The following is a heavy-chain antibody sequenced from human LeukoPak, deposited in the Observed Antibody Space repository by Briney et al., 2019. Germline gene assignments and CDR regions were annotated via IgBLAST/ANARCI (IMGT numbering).Heavy chain of an antibody. CDR3: TREKRINMIVVVTTDAFDI. D-gene: IGHD3-22*01. CDR1: GFTFGDYA. Sequence: GRSLRLSCTASGFTFGDYAMSWFRQAPGKGLEWVGFIRSKAYGGTTEYAASVKGRFTISRDDSKSIAYLQMNSLKTEDTAVYYCTREKRINMIVVVTTDAFDIWGQGTMVTVSS. V-gene: IGHV3-49*03. CDR2: IRSKAYGGTT. J-gene: IGHJ3*02.